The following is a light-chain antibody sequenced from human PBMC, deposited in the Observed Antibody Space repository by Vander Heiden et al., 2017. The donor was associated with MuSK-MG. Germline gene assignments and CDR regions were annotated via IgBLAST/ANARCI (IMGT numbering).Light chain of an antibody. CDR1: QDINGL. CDR2: RAS. J-gene: IGKJ1*01. Sequence: DIQMTQSPSTLSASVGDRVTISCRASQDINGLLAWYQQRPGKAPKVLIYRASSLETGVPSRFSGSGSGTEFTLTISSLQPDDFATYFCHYYHAYSWKFGQGTKVEVK. V-gene: IGKV1-5*03. CDR3: HYYHAYSWK.